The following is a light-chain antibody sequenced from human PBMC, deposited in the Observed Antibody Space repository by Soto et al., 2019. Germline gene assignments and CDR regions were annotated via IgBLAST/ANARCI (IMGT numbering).Light chain of an antibody. CDR3: LQDINYPWT. V-gene: IGKV1-5*01. CDR2: EAR. Sequence: TITCRASQSISSWLAWYLQKPGKAPKLLIYEARNLESGVPSRFSGSGSGTDFTLAISSLQPEDSATYYCLQDINYPWTFGQGTKVDIK. J-gene: IGKJ1*01. CDR1: QSISSW.